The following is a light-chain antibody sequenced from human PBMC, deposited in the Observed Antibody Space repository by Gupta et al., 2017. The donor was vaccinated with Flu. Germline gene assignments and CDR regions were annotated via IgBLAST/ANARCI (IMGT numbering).Light chain of an antibody. Sequence: QSELTQQPSVSGAPGQRVTMSCTGTSANLGAGYDVHWYQRLPGAGPKLLIFNNNDRPSGVPDRFSGSKSGTSASLAIAGLQAEDEADYYCQSFDNSLSVWVFGGGTKVTVL. CDR2: NNN. J-gene: IGLJ3*02. CDR3: QSFDNSLSVWV. V-gene: IGLV1-40*01. CDR1: SANLGAGYD.